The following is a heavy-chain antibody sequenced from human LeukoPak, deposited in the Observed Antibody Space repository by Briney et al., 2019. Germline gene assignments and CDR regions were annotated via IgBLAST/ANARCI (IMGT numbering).Heavy chain of an antibody. V-gene: IGHV3-23*01. D-gene: IGHD6-19*01. CDR2: ITISGGST. J-gene: IGHJ4*02. CDR1: GFTFSYYA. Sequence: PGGSLRLSCAASGFTFSYYAMSWVRQAPGKGLEWVSAITISGGSTYYADSVKGRFTISRDNSKNTLYLQLNSLRAEDTAVYYCAKTAVSAYDYWGQGTLVTVSS. CDR3: AKTAVSAYDY.